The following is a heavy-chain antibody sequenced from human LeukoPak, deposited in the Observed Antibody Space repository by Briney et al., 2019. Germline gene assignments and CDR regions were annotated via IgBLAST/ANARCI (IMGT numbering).Heavy chain of an antibody. Sequence: SETLSLTCTVSGGSISSYYWSWIRQPPGKGLEWIGEIYHSGSSNYNPSLKSRVTMSVDNSKNQFSLNLSSVTAADTGVYYCARAKYSGNDLGLDYWGQGTLVTVSS. J-gene: IGHJ4*02. V-gene: IGHV4-59*12. CDR3: ARAKYSGNDLGLDY. D-gene: IGHD5-12*01. CDR2: IYHSGSS. CDR1: GGSISSYY.